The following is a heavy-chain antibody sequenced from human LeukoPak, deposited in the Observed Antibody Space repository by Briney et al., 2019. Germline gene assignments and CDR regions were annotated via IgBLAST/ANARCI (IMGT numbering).Heavy chain of an antibody. V-gene: IGHV3-9*01. D-gene: IGHD2-15*01. CDR3: AEDIGWGYCSGGSCYSGPGYYYYGMDV. Sequence: GGSLRLSCAASGFTFDDYAMHWVRQAPGKGLEWVSGISWNSGSIGYADSVKGRFTISRDNAKNSLYLQMNSLRAEDTALYYCAEDIGWGYCSGGSCYSGPGYYYYGMDVWGQGTTVTVSS. J-gene: IGHJ6*02. CDR2: ISWNSGSI. CDR1: GFTFDDYA.